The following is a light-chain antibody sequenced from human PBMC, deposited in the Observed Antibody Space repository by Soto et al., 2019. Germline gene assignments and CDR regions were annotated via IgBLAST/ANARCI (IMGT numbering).Light chain of an antibody. CDR1: QGISSY. J-gene: IGKJ5*01. CDR2: AAS. CDR3: QQSYSTLT. V-gene: IGKV1-9*01. Sequence: IRLMLSSFFVSASEREIVTINFRASQGISSYLAWYQQKPGKAPKLLIYAASTLQSGVPSRFSGSGSGTDFTLTISSLQPEDFAAYYCQQSYSTLTFGQGTRLEIK.